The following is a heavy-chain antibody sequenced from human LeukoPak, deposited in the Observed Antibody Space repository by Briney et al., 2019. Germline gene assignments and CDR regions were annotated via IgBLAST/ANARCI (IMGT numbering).Heavy chain of an antibody. CDR2: IIPIFGTA. D-gene: IGHD3-3*01. CDR1: GGTFSSYA. J-gene: IGHJ6*03. CDR3: ARDGDFWSNSYYYYMDV. Sequence: SVKVSCKASGGTFSSYAISWVRQAPGQGLGWMGGIIPIFGTANYAQKFQGRVTITADESTSTAYMELSSLRSEDTAVYYCARDGDFWSNSYYYYMDVWGKGTTVTVSS. V-gene: IGHV1-69*13.